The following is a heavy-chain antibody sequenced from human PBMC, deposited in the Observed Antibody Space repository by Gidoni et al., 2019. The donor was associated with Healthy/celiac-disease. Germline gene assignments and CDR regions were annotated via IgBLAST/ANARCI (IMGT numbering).Heavy chain of an antibody. CDR2: IIPILGIA. D-gene: IGHD3-22*01. V-gene: IGHV1-69*02. Sequence: QVQLVQSGAEVKKPGSSVKVSCKASGGTFSSYTISWVRQAPGQGLEWMGRIIPILGIANYAQKFQGRVTITADKSTSTAYMELSSLRSEDTAVYYCARADYYDSSGYDAFDIWGQGTMVTVSS. CDR3: ARADYYDSSGYDAFDI. J-gene: IGHJ3*02. CDR1: GGTFSSYT.